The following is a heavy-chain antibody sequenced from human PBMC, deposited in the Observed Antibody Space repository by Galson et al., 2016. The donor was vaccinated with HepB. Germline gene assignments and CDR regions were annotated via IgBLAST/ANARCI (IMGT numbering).Heavy chain of an antibody. CDR3: AREGMTTVAMLVY. CDR2: IWNDGSNQ. CDR1: GFIFSSYG. Sequence: SLRLSCAASGFIFSSYGMHWVRQAPGKGLERVAVIWNDGSNQYYVDSAKGRFTISRDNSKNTLYLQMNSLRAEDTAVHYCAREGMTTVAMLVYWGQGTLVTVAS. D-gene: IGHD4-23*01. J-gene: IGHJ4*02. V-gene: IGHV3-33*01.